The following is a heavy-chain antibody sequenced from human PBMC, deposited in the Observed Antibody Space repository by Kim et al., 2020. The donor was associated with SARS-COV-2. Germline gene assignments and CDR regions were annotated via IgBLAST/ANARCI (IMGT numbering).Heavy chain of an antibody. CDR2: VSDSGART. CDR1: GFSFSTYA. D-gene: IGHD6-6*01. V-gene: IGHV3-23*01. J-gene: IGHJ4*02. Sequence: GGSLRLSCAASGFSFSTYAVTWVRQAPGKGLEWVSSVSDSGARTWYADSVKGRFTISRDNSKNTLYLQMNSLTAEDTAVYYCAKGHISSRLNYFDFWGQG. CDR3: AKGHISSRLNYFDF.